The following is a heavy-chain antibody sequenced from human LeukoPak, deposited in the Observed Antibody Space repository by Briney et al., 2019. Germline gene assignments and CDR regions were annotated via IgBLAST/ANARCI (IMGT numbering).Heavy chain of an antibody. D-gene: IGHD3-22*01. CDR3: AKAGWSYYDSNGYYYYFDY. CDR2: ISGGGSST. CDR1: GFTFSSYA. Sequence: GGSLRLSCAAPGFTFSSYAMSWVRQAPGKGLEWVSAISGGGSSTYYADSVKGRFTISRDNSKSTLYLQMNSLRAEDTAVYYCAKAGWSYYDSNGYYYYFDYWGQGTLVTVSS. J-gene: IGHJ4*02. V-gene: IGHV3-23*01.